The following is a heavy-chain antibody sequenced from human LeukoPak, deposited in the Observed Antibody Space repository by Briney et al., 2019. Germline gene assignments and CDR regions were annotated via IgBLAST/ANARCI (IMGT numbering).Heavy chain of an antibody. CDR3: AKAGQPGIAVAGRDYYYYYMDV. CDR1: GFTFSSYG. V-gene: IGHV3-30*02. Sequence: GGSLRLSCAASGFTFSSYGMHWVRQAPGKGLEWVAFIRYDGSNKYYADSVKGRFTISRDNSKNTLYLQMNSLRAEDTAVYYCAKAGQPGIAVAGRDYYYYYMDVWGKGTTVTVSS. CDR2: IRYDGSNK. J-gene: IGHJ6*03. D-gene: IGHD6-19*01.